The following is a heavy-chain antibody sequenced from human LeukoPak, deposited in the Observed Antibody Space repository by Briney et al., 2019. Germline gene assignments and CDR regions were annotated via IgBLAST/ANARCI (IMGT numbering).Heavy chain of an antibody. Sequence: GASVKVSYKASGYTFTSYDIHWVRQAPGKGLEWMGVIKPSGGGTNYARNFQGRVTMTGHTSTSTVYLELSSLRSEDTAVYFCATKYVVLDAFDIWGQGTLVTVSS. CDR1: GYTFTSYD. CDR2: IKPSGGGT. CDR3: ATKYVVLDAFDI. J-gene: IGHJ3*02. V-gene: IGHV1-46*01. D-gene: IGHD3-10*02.